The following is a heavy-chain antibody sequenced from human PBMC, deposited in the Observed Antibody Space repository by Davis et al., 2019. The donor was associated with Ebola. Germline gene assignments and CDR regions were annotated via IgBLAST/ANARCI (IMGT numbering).Heavy chain of an antibody. Sequence: MPSETLSLTCTVSGGSISSSSYYWGWIRQPPGKGLEWIGSIYYSGSTYYNPSLKSRVTISVDTSKNQFSLKLSSVTAADTAVYYCARRSQSPYYYYGMDVWGQGTTVTVSS. V-gene: IGHV4-39*01. D-gene: IGHD1-26*01. J-gene: IGHJ6*02. CDR2: IYYSGST. CDR1: GGSISSSSYY. CDR3: ARRSQSPYYYYGMDV.